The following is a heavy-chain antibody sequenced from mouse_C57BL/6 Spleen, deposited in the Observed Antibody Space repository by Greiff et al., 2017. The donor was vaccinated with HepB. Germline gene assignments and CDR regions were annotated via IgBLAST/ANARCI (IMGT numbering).Heavy chain of an antibody. Sequence: LQESGAELVRPGASVTLSCKASGYTFTDYEMHWVKQTPVHGLEWIGAIDPETGGTAYNQKFKGKAILTADKSSSTAYMELRSLTSEDSAVYYCTIRHYYAMDYWGQGTSVTVSS. J-gene: IGHJ4*01. V-gene: IGHV1-15*01. CDR3: TIRHYYAMDY. CDR2: IDPETGGT. CDR1: GYTFTDYE.